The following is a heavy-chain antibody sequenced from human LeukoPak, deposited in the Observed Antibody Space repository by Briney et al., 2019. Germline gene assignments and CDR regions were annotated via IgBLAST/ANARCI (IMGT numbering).Heavy chain of an antibody. J-gene: IGHJ4*02. CDR1: GGSVSVSSGSYY. CDR2: IYYTGST. V-gene: IGHV4-61*01. CDR3: ARSHVFWSGYS. D-gene: IGHD3-3*01. Sequence: PSETLSLTCTVSGGSVSVSSGSYYWSWIRQPPGKGLEWIGYIYYTGSTNYNPSLKSRVTISSDTSKNQFSLKLSSVTAADTAVYYCARSHVFWSGYSWGQGTLVTVSS.